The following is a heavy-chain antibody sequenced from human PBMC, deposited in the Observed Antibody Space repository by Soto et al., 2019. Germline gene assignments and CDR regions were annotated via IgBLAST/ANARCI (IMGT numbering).Heavy chain of an antibody. J-gene: IGHJ4*02. CDR1: GGSISSSSYY. V-gene: IGHV4-39*02. Sequence: PSETLSLTCTVSGGSISSSSYYWGWIRQPPGKGLEWIGSIYYSGSTYYNPSLKSRVTISVDTSKNQFSLKLSSVTAADTAVYYCARDNYEFDYWGQGTLVTVSS. D-gene: IGHD3-16*01. CDR3: ARDNYEFDY. CDR2: IYYSGST.